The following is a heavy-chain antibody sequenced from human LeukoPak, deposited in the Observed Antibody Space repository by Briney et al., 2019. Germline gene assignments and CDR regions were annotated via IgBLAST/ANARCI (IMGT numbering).Heavy chain of an antibody. J-gene: IGHJ4*02. CDR2: FDPEDGET. Sequence: ASVKVSCKVSGYTLTELSMHWVRQAPGKGLEWMGGFDPEDGETIYAQKFQGRVTITADESTSTAYMELSSLRSEDTAVYYCEATRGFGDFDYWGQGTLVTVSS. CDR1: GYTLTELS. CDR3: EATRGFGDFDY. V-gene: IGHV1-24*01. D-gene: IGHD5-12*01.